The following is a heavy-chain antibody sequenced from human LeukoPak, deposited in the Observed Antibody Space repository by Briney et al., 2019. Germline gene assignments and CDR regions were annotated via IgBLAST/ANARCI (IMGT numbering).Heavy chain of an antibody. D-gene: IGHD5-18*01. Sequence: GGSLRLSCAAPGFTFSTYGMHWVRQAPGKGLEWVAVISHDGSHKYYADSVSDRFTISRDNSKNTLYLQVNSLRAEDSAVYYCAKDRLSYAAKETDYWGQGTLVTVSS. CDR1: GFTFSTYG. CDR2: ISHDGSHK. V-gene: IGHV3-30*18. CDR3: AKDRLSYAAKETDY. J-gene: IGHJ4*02.